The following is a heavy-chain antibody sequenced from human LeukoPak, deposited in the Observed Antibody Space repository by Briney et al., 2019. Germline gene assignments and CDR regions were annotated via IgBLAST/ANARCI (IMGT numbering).Heavy chain of an antibody. CDR2: IYSGGST. J-gene: IGHJ4*02. V-gene: IGHV3-53*01. D-gene: IGHD3-22*01. CDR3: ARRVKDYYDSSGYFGPFDY. Sequence: GGSLRLSCAASGFTVSSNYMSWVRQAPGKGLEWVSVIYSGGSTYYADSVKGRFTISRDNSKNTLYLQMNSLRAEDTAMYYCARRVKDYYDSSGYFGPFDYWGQGTLVTVSS. CDR1: GFTVSSNY.